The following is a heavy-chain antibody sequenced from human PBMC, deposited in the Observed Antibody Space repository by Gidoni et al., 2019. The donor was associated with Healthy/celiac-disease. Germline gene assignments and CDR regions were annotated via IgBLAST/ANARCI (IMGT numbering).Heavy chain of an antibody. CDR2: ISCSGGST. J-gene: IGHJ4*02. D-gene: IGHD3-22*01. V-gene: IGHV3-23*04. CDR3: AKVPPYYYDSSGYFYFDY. CDR1: GVTFSSYA. Sequence: EVQLGESGGGLVKPGGSRRISCAASGVTFSSYAMSWVRQAPGRGLEWVSAISCSGGSTYYADSVKGRFTISRDNSKNTLYLQMNSLRAEDTAVYYCAKVPPYYYDSSGYFYFDYWGQGTLVTVSS.